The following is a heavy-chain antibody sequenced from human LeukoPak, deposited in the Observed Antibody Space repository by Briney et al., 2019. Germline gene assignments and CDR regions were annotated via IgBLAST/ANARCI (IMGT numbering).Heavy chain of an antibody. V-gene: IGHV3-74*01. J-gene: IGHJ4*02. CDR1: GFSFSNYW. CDR2: MNSDGSAT. Sequence: GGSLRLSCAASGFSFSNYWMHWVRQAPGKGLVWVTRMNSDGSATYYADSVQGRFTISRDNAKNTLYLQMNSLRAKDTAKYFCAKGPNYFDSWGQGTLVTVSS. CDR3: AKGPNYFDS.